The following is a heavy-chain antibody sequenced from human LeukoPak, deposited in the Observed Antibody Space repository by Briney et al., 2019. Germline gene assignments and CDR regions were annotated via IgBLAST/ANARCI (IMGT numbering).Heavy chain of an antibody. CDR3: AKSHSNWGGLDAFEI. V-gene: IGHV3-20*04. Sequence: GGSLRFSCASSGFTLANHGMSWVRQVPGKRLEPVSTVNWNGDLLYYVDSVQGRLIISRVNRWNSVYLQVIILTAEDTALYYCAKSHSNWGGLDAFEIGGQGTLVTV. CDR2: VNWNGDLL. J-gene: IGHJ3*02. D-gene: IGHD3-16*01. CDR1: GFTLANHG.